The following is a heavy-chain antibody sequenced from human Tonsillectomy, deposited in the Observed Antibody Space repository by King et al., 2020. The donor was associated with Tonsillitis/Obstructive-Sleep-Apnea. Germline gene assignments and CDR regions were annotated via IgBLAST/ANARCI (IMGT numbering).Heavy chain of an antibody. CDR3: ARHRDTALGPFNY. CDR1: GDFITSSNFY. D-gene: IGHD5-18*01. Sequence: LQLQESGPGLVKPSETLSLTCSVSGDFITSSNFYWSWIRQPPGKGLEWIGSIFYSGNTFYNPSLKTRVSMSVDTSKNQFSLNLSSVTAADTAVYYCARHRDTALGPFNYWGQGTLVTVSS. CDR2: IFYSGNT. V-gene: IGHV4-39*01. J-gene: IGHJ4*02.